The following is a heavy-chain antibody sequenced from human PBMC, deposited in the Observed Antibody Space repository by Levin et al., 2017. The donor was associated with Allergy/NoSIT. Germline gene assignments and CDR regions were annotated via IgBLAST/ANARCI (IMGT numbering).Heavy chain of an antibody. V-gene: IGHV4-39*01. CDR2: IYYSGTT. CDR1: GGPINYSSYY. CDR3: ATPRGNVTAPGVLDV. D-gene: IGHD1-14*01. Sequence: TSSETLSLTCTVSGGPINYSSYYWAWIRQPPGKGLEWIGRIYYSGTTYYNPSLNSRVTISVDTSKNQFSLDLSSVTAADTAVYCCATPRGNVTAPGVLDVWGPGTTVTVSS. J-gene: IGHJ6*02.